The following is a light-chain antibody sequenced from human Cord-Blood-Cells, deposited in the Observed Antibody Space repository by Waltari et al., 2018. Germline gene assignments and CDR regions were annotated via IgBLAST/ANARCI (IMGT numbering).Light chain of an antibody. Sequence: IQMTQSPSSLSASVGDRVTITCRASQSISSYLNWYQQTPGKAPKLLIYAASSLQSGVPSRFSGSGSGTDFTLTISSLPPEDFAPYYCQQSYSTPLTFGGGTKVEIK. CDR1: QSISSY. CDR2: AAS. V-gene: IGKV1-39*01. J-gene: IGKJ4*01. CDR3: QQSYSTPLT.